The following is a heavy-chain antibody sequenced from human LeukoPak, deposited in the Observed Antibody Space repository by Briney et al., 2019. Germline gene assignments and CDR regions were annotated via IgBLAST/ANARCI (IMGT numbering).Heavy chain of an antibody. D-gene: IGHD4-11*01. Sequence: GTSLRLSCAASGFTFSDYGMSWVRQAPGKGVEWVAGVWYDGSKTYYADSVKGRFVISRDNSKNTLHLQMNSLRAEDTAVDYCAKDYSNYGRLFYFDYWGQGTLVTVSS. CDR2: VWYDGSKT. CDR3: AKDYSNYGRLFYFDY. V-gene: IGHV3-33*06. J-gene: IGHJ4*02. CDR1: GFTFSDYG.